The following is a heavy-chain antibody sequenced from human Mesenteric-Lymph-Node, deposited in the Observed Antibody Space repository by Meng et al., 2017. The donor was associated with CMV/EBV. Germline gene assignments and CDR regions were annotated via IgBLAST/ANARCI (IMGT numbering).Heavy chain of an antibody. Sequence: ASVKVSCKTSGYSFADYFMHWVRQAPGQGLEWMGWINPNSGGTYYAQKFQGRITLTTDTSTSTAYMELRSLRSDDTAVYYCARLPIYYDSRQHLWGQGTLVTVSS. V-gene: IGHV1-2*02. D-gene: IGHD3-22*01. CDR3: ARLPIYYDSRQHL. J-gene: IGHJ5*02. CDR2: INPNSGGT. CDR1: GYSFADYF.